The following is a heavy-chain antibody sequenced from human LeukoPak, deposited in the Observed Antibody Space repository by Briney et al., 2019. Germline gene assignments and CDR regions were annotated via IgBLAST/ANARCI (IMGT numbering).Heavy chain of an antibody. J-gene: IGHJ4*02. CDR2: ISYDGSNK. Sequence: GGSLRLSCAASGLTFSSYGMHWVRQAPGKGLEWVAVISYDGSNKYYADSVKGRFTISRDNSKNTLYLQMNSLRAEGTAVYYCAKDPTHVDTAMGDYWGQGTLVTVSS. CDR1: GLTFSSYG. V-gene: IGHV3-30*18. D-gene: IGHD5-18*01. CDR3: AKDPTHVDTAMGDY.